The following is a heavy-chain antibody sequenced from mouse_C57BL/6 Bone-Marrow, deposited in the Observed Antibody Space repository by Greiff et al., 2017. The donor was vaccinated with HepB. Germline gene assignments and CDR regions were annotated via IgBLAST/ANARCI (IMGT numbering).Heavy chain of an antibody. V-gene: IGHV1-72*01. Sequence: VQLQQPGAELVKPGASVKLSCKASGYTFTSYWMHWVKQRPGLGLEWIGRIDPNSGGTKYNEKFKSKATLTVDKPSSTAYMQLSSLTSEDSAVYYCARRYYGSSYYFDYWGQGTTLTVSS. CDR2: IDPNSGGT. J-gene: IGHJ2*01. D-gene: IGHD1-1*01. CDR1: GYTFTSYW. CDR3: ARRYYGSSYYFDY.